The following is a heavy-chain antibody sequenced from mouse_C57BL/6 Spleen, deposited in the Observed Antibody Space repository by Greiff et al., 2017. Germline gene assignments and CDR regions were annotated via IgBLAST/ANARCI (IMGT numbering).Heavy chain of an antibody. J-gene: IGHJ2*01. CDR3: AREGVYYFDY. V-gene: IGHV5-4*01. CDR2: ISDGGSYT. CDR1: GFTFSSYA. Sequence: EVHLVESGGGLVKPGGSLKLSCAASGFTFSSYAMSWVRQTPEKRLEWVATISDGGSYTYYPDNVKGRFTISRDTAKNNLYLQMSHLKSEDTAMYYCAREGVYYFDYWGQGTTLTVSS.